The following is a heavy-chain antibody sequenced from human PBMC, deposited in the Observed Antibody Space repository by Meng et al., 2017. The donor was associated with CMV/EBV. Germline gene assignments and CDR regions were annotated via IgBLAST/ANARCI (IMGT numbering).Heavy chain of an antibody. J-gene: IGHJ5*02. Sequence: GESLKISCAASGFTFSSYSMNWVRQAPGKGLEWVSSISSSSSYIYYADSVNGRFTISRDNAKNSLYLQMNSLRAEDTAVYYCARGESGDLLWFGSSYPAGFDPWGQGTLVTVSS. D-gene: IGHD3-10*01. CDR1: GFTFSSYS. CDR2: ISSSSSYI. CDR3: ARGESGDLLWFGSSYPAGFDP. V-gene: IGHV3-21*01.